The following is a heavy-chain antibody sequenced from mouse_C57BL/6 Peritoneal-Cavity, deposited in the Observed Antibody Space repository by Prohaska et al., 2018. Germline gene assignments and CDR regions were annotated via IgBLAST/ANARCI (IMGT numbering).Heavy chain of an antibody. CDR2: IYPGSGIT. J-gene: IGHJ2*01. Sequence: QVQLQQPGAELVKPGASVKMSCKASGYTFTSYCITWVKQRPEQGLEWIGDIYPGSGITNYNEKFKSKATLTVDTSSSTAYMQISSLTSEGSAVYDCALYDYDGYFDYWGKGTNLRVA. D-gene: IGHD2-4*01. CDR1: GYTFTSYC. CDR3: ALYDYDGYFDY. V-gene: IGHV1-55*01.